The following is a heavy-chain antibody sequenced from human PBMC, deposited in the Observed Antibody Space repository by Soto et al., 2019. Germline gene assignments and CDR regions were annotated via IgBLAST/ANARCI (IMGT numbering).Heavy chain of an antibody. CDR1: LGSISSSSSY. CDR2: IYYRGNS. V-gene: IGHV4-39*01. J-gene: IGHJ6*03. D-gene: IGHD2-15*01. Sequence: QLQLQEAGPGLVKPSETLSLTCTVSLGSISSSSSYWGWNRQPPGTGLEWLGTIYYRGNSYYNPSLKRRVTIPVDTSKIPVSLKLSYVTASDTAVYYCARQYVVNYYYYLDVWGKGTTVTVS. CDR3: ARQYVVNYYYYLDV.